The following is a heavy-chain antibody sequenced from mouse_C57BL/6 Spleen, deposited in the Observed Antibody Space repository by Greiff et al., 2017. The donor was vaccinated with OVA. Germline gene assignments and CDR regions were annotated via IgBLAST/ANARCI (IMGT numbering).Heavy chain of an antibody. CDR1: GFTFSSYA. Sequence: EVKLVESGGGLVKPGGSLKLSCAASGFTFSSYAMSWVRQTPEKRLEWVATISDGGSYTYYPDNVKGRFTISRDNAKNNLYLQMSHLKSEDTAMYYCARDLLYDGYAMDYWGQGTSVTVSS. J-gene: IGHJ4*01. CDR2: ISDGGSYT. D-gene: IGHD2-3*01. CDR3: ARDLLYDGYAMDY. V-gene: IGHV5-4*01.